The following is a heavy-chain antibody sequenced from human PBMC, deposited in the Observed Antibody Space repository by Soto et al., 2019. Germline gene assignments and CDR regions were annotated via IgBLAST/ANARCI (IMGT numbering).Heavy chain of an antibody. J-gene: IGHJ4*02. CDR1: GGSFSGYY. CDR3: ARHGSGWY. CDR2: INHSGST. V-gene: IGHV4-34*01. D-gene: IGHD6-19*01. Sequence: PSETLSLTCAVYGGSFSGYYWSWIRQPPGKGLEWIGEINHSGSTNYNPSLKSRVTISVDASKNQFSLKLSSVTAADTAVYYCARHGSGWYWGRGTLVTVSS.